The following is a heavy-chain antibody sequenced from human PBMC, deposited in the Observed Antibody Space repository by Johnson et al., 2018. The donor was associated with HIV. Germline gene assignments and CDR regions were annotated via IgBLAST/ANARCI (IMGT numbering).Heavy chain of an antibody. Sequence: QVQLVESGGGVVQPGGSLRLSCAASGFTFSSYGMHWVRQAPGKGLEWVAFIRYDGSSRYYANSVKGRFTISRDNSKSTLYLQMNSLRPEDTAVYYCVKGDEVVAATSGFDI. CDR1: GFTFSSYG. CDR3: VKGDEVVAATSGFDI. V-gene: IGHV3-30*02. D-gene: IGHD2-15*01. CDR2: IRYDGSSR. J-gene: IGHJ3*02.